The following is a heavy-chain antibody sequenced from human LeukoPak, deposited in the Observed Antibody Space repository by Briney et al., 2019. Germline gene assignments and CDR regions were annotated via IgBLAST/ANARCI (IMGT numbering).Heavy chain of an antibody. D-gene: IGHD3-10*01. CDR1: GFSFNTYW. CDR3: ARPYYYSSGSLPY. J-gene: IGHJ4*02. CDR2: INKDGTEK. Sequence: GGSLRLSCAVSGFSFNTYWMTWVRQAPGKGLQWVASINKDGTEKYYVDSVKGRFTISRDNTKNSLYLQMNSLRAEDTAVFYCARPYYYSSGSLPYWGQGTLVAVSS. V-gene: IGHV3-7*01.